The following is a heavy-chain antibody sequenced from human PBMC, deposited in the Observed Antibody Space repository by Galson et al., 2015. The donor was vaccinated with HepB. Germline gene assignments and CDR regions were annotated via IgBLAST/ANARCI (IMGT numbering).Heavy chain of an antibody. J-gene: IGHJ4*02. CDR2: IIPIFGTA. CDR1: GGTFSSYA. D-gene: IGHD5-12*01. CDR3: AHVYSGYDWGPFDY. Sequence: SVKVSCKASGGTFSSYAISWVRQAPGQGLEWMGGIIPIFGTANYAQKFQGRVTITADESTSTAYMELSSLRSEDTAVYYCAHVYSGYDWGPFDYWGQGTLVTVSS. V-gene: IGHV1-69*13.